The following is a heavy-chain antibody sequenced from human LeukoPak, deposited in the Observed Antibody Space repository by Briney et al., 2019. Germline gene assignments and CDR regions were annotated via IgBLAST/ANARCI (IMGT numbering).Heavy chain of an antibody. CDR1: GYTFTSYY. V-gene: IGHV1-46*01. Sequence: ASVKVSCRASGYTFTSYYMHWVRQAPGQGLEWMGIINPSGGSTSYAQKFQGRVTMTRDTSTSTVYMELSSLRSEDTAVYYCGTTTLSATWNYWGQGTLVTVSS. CDR3: GTTTLSATWNY. J-gene: IGHJ4*02. D-gene: IGHD3-16*02. CDR2: INPSGGST.